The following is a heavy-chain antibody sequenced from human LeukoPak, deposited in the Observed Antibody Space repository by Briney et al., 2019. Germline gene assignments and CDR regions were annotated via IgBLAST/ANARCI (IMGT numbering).Heavy chain of an antibody. Sequence: SETLSLTCTVSGDPITSGDYYWSWIRQPPGKGLEWIGYIYHSGIAYYHPSLKSRVSISVDTSKNQFSLKLSSVTAADTAVYYCARALPYSSGWYYFDYWGQGTLVTVSS. V-gene: IGHV4-30-4*08. CDR1: GDPITSGDYY. D-gene: IGHD6-19*01. CDR2: IYHSGIA. J-gene: IGHJ4*02. CDR3: ARALPYSSGWYYFDY.